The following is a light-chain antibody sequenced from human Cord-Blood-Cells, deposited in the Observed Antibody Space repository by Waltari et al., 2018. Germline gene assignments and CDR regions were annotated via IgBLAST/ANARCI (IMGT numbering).Light chain of an antibody. CDR1: KLGDKY. CDR2: QDS. Sequence: SYELTQPPSVSVSPGQTASITCPGDKLGDKYACWYQQKPGQSPWLVIYQDSKRPSGIPERFSGSNSGNTATLTISGTQAMDEADYYCQAWDSSTYVFGTGTKVTVL. J-gene: IGLJ1*01. CDR3: QAWDSSTYV. V-gene: IGLV3-1*01.